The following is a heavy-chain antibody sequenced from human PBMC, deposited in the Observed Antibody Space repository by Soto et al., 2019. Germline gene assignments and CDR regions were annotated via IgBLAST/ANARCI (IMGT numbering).Heavy chain of an antibody. CDR3: ATLLVGNGGRGS. Sequence: QVRLQESGPGLLKPSETLSLTCSVSGASVSSDSYHWSWIRQPPGKGLEWIGYFSDRGDSNYHPSLQSRLTISIDTSPNQLPLRLSSVTAADTAVYYCATLLVGNGGRGSWGQGILVTVSS. V-gene: IGHV4-61*01. D-gene: IGHD2-2*01. J-gene: IGHJ5*02. CDR2: FSDRGDS. CDR1: GASVSSDSYH.